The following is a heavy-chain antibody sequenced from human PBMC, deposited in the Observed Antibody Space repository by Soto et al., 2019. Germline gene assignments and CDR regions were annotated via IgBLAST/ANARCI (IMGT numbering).Heavy chain of an antibody. J-gene: IGHJ5*02. Sequence: QVQLVQSGAEVKKPGSSVKVACKASGGTFSSYSISWVRQAPGQGLEWMGGPIPIFGATNYAQKFQGRVTITADESTSTAYMELSSLRSEDTAVYYCARFYGQYNWFDPWGQGTLVTVSS. CDR2: PIPIFGAT. V-gene: IGHV1-69*12. CDR3: ARFYGQYNWFDP. D-gene: IGHD3-10*01. CDR1: GGTFSSYS.